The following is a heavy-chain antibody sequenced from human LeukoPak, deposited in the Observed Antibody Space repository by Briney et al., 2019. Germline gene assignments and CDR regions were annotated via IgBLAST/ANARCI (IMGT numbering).Heavy chain of an antibody. D-gene: IGHD3-3*01. CDR1: GFTFSNAW. CDR3: ARREPPIFDDFWSGYYLHYYYYYGMDV. J-gene: IGHJ6*02. CDR2: ISSSSSYI. Sequence: PGGSLRLSCAASGFTFSNAWMSWVRQAPGKGLEWVSSISSSSSYIYYADSVKGRFTISRDNAKNSLYLQMNSLRAEDTAVYYCARREPPIFDDFWSGYYLHYYYYYGMDVWGQGTTVTVSS. V-gene: IGHV3-21*01.